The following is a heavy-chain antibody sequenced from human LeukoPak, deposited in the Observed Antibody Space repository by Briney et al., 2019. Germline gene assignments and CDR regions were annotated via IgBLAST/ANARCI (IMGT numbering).Heavy chain of an antibody. Sequence: QTGGSVRLSCAASGFTFSSYSMNWVRQAPGKGLEWVSYINSSNSTIYYADSVKGRFTVSRDNDKNSLYLQMNSLRDEDTAVYYCARGICSGGSCLYYYYYYMDVWGKGTTVTVSS. CDR1: GFTFSSYS. D-gene: IGHD2-15*01. J-gene: IGHJ6*03. CDR3: ARGICSGGSCLYYYYYYMDV. CDR2: INSSNSTI. V-gene: IGHV3-48*02.